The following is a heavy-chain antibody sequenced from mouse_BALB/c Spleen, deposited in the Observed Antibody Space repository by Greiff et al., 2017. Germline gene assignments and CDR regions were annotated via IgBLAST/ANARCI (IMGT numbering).Heavy chain of an antibody. CDR3: ARRWAYYRYDAVDY. D-gene: IGHD2-14*01. CDR2: IWSGGST. Sequence: QVQLKQSGPGLVQPSQSLSITCTVSGFSLTSYGVHWVRQSPGKGLEWLGVIWSGGSTDYNAAFISRLSISKDNSKSQVFFKMNSLQANDTAIYYCARRWAYYRYDAVDYWGQGTTLTVSS. J-gene: IGHJ2*01. V-gene: IGHV2-2*02. CDR1: GFSLTSYG.